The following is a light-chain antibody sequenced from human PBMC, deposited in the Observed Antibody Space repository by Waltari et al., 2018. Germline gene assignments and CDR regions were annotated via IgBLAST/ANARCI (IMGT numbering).Light chain of an antibody. CDR3: QQYGSSVLYT. CDR2: GAS. V-gene: IGKV3-20*01. J-gene: IGKJ2*01. CDR1: QSLTKRY. Sequence: VFTQSPGTLSLSPGARATLSCRASQSLTKRYLAWYQQKPGQAPRLLIYGASSRAAGIPDRFSGSGSGTDVTLTISRLEPEDFAVYYCQQYGSSVLYTFGQGTKLEIK.